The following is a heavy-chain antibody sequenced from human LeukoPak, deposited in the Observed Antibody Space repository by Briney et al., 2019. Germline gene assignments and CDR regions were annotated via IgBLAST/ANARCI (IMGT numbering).Heavy chain of an antibody. CDR3: ARGGLRYFDWLNLFDP. D-gene: IGHD3-9*01. CDR1: GGSFSGYY. Sequence: PSETLSLTCAVYGGSFSGYYWSWIRQPPGKGLEWIGEINYSGSTNYNPSLKSRVTISVDTSKNQFSLKLSSVTAADTAVYYCARGGLRYFDWLNLFDPWGQGTLVTVSS. CDR2: INYSGST. J-gene: IGHJ5*02. V-gene: IGHV4-34*01.